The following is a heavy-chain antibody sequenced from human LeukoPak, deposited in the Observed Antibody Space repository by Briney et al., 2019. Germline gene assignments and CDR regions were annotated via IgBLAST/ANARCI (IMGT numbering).Heavy chain of an antibody. CDR1: GFIFSSYG. Sequence: GGSLRLSCAASGFIFSSYGMHWVRQAPGKGLEWVALIWYDGNNKYYADSVKGRFTISRDNPKNTLYLQMNSLRAEDTALYYCARQYCSGGDCYFFDWGQGTLVTVSS. J-gene: IGHJ4*02. V-gene: IGHV3-33*01. CDR3: ARQYCSGGDCYFFD. D-gene: IGHD2-15*01. CDR2: IWYDGNNK.